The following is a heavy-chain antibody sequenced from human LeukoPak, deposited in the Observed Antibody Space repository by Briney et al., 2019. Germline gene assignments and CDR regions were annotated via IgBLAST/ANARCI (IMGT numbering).Heavy chain of an antibody. CDR3: ARDWRIQLERPTVYYYGMDV. Sequence: SVKVSCKASGGTFSSYAINWVRQAPGQGLEWMGRIIPIFGIANYAQKFQGRVTITADKSTSTAYMELSSLRSEDTAVYYCARDWRIQLERPTVYYYGMDVWGQGTTVTVSS. D-gene: IGHD1-1*01. V-gene: IGHV1-69*04. CDR1: GGTFSSYA. J-gene: IGHJ6*02. CDR2: IIPIFGIA.